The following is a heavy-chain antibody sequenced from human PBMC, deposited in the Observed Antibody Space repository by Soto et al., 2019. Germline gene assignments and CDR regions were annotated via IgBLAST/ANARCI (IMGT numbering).Heavy chain of an antibody. CDR1: GGTFSSYA. J-gene: IGHJ3*02. D-gene: IGHD2-15*01. V-gene: IGHV1-69*12. CDR2: IIPIFGTA. Sequence: QVQLVQSGAEVKKPGSSVKVSCKASGGTFSSYAISWVRQAPGQGLEWMGGIIPIFGTANYAQKFQGRVTITADXXTXTXXRELSSLRSEDTAVYYCARRGGYCSGGSCYDAFDIWGQGTMVTVSS. CDR3: ARRGGYCSGGSCYDAFDI.